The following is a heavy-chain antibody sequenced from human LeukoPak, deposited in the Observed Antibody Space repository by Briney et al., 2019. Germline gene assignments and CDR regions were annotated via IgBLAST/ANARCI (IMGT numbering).Heavy chain of an antibody. D-gene: IGHD3-22*01. CDR1: GFTFSSYS. J-gene: IGHJ4*02. V-gene: IGHV3-21*01. CDR3: ARGAPGRYYDSSGYPEFSYYFDY. Sequence: GGSLRLSCAASGFTFSSYSMNWVRQAPGKGLEWVSCISSSSSYIFYADSVKGRFTISRDNAKDSLYLQMNSLRAEDTAVYYCARGAPGRYYDSSGYPEFSYYFDYWGKGTLVTVS. CDR2: ISSSSSYI.